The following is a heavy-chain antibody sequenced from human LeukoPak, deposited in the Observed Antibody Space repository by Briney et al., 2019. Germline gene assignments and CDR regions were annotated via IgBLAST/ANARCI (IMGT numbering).Heavy chain of an antibody. CDR1: GGSISSDY. D-gene: IGHD3-3*01. V-gene: IGHV4-59*01. Sequence: SETLPLTCTVSGGSISSDYWSWIRQPPGKGLEYIGFIYSSGTSNYNPSLKSRVTMSVDTSKIQLSLKLRSVTAADTAVYYCARGMYDLQLGAWFDPWGRGTLVTVSS. CDR2: IYSSGTS. J-gene: IGHJ5*02. CDR3: ARGMYDLQLGAWFDP.